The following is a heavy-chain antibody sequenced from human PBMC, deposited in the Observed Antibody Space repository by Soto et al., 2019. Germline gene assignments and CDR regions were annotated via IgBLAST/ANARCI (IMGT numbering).Heavy chain of an antibody. CDR3: ARDKVVPAAKPYYYYGMDV. J-gene: IGHJ6*02. CDR2: ISSSSSYI. D-gene: IGHD2-2*01. Sequence: EVQLVESGGGPVKPGGSLRLSCAASGFTFSSYSMNWVRQAPGKGLEWVSSISSSSSYIYYADSVKGRFTISRDNAKNSLYLQMNSLRAEDTAVYYCARDKVVPAAKPYYYYGMDVWGQGTTVTVSS. CDR1: GFTFSSYS. V-gene: IGHV3-21*01.